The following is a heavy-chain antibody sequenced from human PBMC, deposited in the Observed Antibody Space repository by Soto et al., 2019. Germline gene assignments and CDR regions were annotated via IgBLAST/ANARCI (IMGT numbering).Heavy chain of an antibody. CDR3: ARGPLYYFDY. CDR1: GFTFSSYT. Sequence: EVHLVESGGGLVKPGGSLRLSCEDSGFTFSSYTMNWVRRAPGKGLEWVSSISSRSTNTHYADSVRGRFTISRDNAKRSLYLQMHSLSAEDTAVYYCARGPLYYFDYWGQGTLVTVSS. J-gene: IGHJ4*02. V-gene: IGHV3-21*01. CDR2: ISSRSTNT.